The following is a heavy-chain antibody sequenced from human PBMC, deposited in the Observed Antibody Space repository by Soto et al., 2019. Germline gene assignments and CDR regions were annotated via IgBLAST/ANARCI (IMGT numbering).Heavy chain of an antibody. Sequence: PGGSLRLSCAASGFTFSSYSMNWVRQAPGKGLEWVSSISSSSSYIYYADSVKGRFTISRDNARSSLYLQMNSLRAEDTAVYYCARADGYCSGGSCYFYYYYYGMDVWGQGTTVTVSS. J-gene: IGHJ6*02. CDR3: ARADGYCSGGSCYFYYYYYGMDV. V-gene: IGHV3-21*01. CDR1: GFTFSSYS. CDR2: ISSSSSYI. D-gene: IGHD2-15*01.